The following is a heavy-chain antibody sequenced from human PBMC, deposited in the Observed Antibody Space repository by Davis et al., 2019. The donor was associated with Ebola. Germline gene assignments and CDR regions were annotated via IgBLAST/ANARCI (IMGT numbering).Heavy chain of an antibody. D-gene: IGHD2-21*02. CDR2: INHSGIT. CDR3: ARAPSCGGGCYLPDY. Sequence: PSQTLSLTCGVFGGSFSGYFWTWIRLSPGKGLEWLGEINHSGITKSNPSLKSRVTLSIDTSRNQFSLKLSSVTAADTALYYCARAPSCGGGCYLPDYWGQGAVVTVSS. CDR1: GGSFSGYF. V-gene: IGHV4-34*01. J-gene: IGHJ4*02.